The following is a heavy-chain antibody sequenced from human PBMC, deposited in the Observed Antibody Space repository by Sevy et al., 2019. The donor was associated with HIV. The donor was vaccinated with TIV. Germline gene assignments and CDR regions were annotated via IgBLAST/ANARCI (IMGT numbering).Heavy chain of an antibody. Sequence: ASVKVSCKVSGYTLTELSMHWVRQAPGKGLEWMGGFDPEDGETIYAQKFQGRVTMTEDTSTDTAYMELSSLRSEETAVYYCATLLGTGTEENDYWGQGTLVTVSS. J-gene: IGHJ4*02. CDR2: FDPEDGET. V-gene: IGHV1-24*01. CDR1: GYTLTELS. CDR3: ATLLGTGTEENDY. D-gene: IGHD1-1*01.